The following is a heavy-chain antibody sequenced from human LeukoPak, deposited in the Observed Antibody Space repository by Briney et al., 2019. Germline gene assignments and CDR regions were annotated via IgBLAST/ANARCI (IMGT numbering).Heavy chain of an antibody. J-gene: IGHJ4*02. CDR2: ISGSGGST. CDR1: GFTFSSYA. V-gene: IGHV3-23*01. Sequence: GGSLRVSCAAYGFTFSSYAMSWVRQAPGKGLEGVSVISGSGGSTYYADSVKGRFTISRDNSKNTLYLQMNSLRAEDTAVYYCARAMYYYGSGSYYQPSFDYWGQGTLVTVSS. D-gene: IGHD3-10*01. CDR3: ARAMYYYGSGSYYQPSFDY.